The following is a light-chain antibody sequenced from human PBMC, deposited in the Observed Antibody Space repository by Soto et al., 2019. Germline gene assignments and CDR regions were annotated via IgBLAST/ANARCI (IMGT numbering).Light chain of an antibody. Sequence: QSALTQPPSASGSPGQSVIISCTGTSSDVGGFNFVSWYQHHPGKAPKVMIYDVTKRPSGVPDRFSGSKSGNTASLTVSGLQAEDEADYYCSSYAGSNSYVFGTGTKVTVL. V-gene: IGLV2-8*01. J-gene: IGLJ1*01. CDR1: SSDVGGFNF. CDR3: SSYAGSNSYV. CDR2: DVT.